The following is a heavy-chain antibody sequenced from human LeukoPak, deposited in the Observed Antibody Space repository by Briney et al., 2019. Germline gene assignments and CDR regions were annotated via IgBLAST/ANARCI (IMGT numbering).Heavy chain of an antibody. V-gene: IGHV4-34*01. CDR3: ASWSSSWYRNWFDP. CDR2: TNHSGST. D-gene: IGHD6-13*01. Sequence: SETLSLTCAVYGGSFSGYYWSWIRQPPGKGLEWIGETNHSGSTNYNPSLKSRVTISVDMSKNQFSLKLSSVTAADTAVYYCASWSSSWYRNWFDPWGQGTLVTVSS. J-gene: IGHJ5*02. CDR1: GGSFSGYY.